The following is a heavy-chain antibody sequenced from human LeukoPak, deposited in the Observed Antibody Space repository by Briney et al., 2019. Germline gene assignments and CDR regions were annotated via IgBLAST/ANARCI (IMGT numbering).Heavy chain of an antibody. D-gene: IGHD3-22*01. V-gene: IGHV3-73*01. CDR1: RFTFSGSA. Sequence: PGGSLRLSCAASRFTFSGSAMHWVRQASGKGLEWVGRIRSKANSYATVYDASVKGRFTISRDDSKNTAYLQMNSLKPEDTAVYYCTTTYYYDSSGYTLDYWGQGTLVTVSS. CDR3: TTTYYYDSSGYTLDY. CDR2: IRSKANSYAT. J-gene: IGHJ4*02.